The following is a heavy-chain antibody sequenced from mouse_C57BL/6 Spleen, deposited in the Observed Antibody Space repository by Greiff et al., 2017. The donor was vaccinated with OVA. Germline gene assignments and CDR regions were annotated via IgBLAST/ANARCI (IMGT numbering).Heavy chain of an antibody. J-gene: IGHJ1*03. Sequence: QVQLQQSGAELVRPGASVTLSCKASGYTFTDYEMHWVKQTPVHGLEWIGAIDPETGGTAYNQKFKGKAILTADKSSSTAYMERRSLTSEDSAVYYCTRRGTTNWYFEVWGTGTTVTVSS. CDR3: TRRGTTNWYFEV. D-gene: IGHD1-1*01. CDR1: GYTFTDYE. CDR2: IDPETGGT. V-gene: IGHV1-15*01.